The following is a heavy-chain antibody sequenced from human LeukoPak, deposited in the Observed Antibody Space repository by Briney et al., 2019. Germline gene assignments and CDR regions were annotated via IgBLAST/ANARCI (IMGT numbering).Heavy chain of an antibody. CDR1: GFTFINAW. D-gene: IGHD2-2*01. CDR3: TTLKAGTSSFL. J-gene: IGHJ4*02. Sequence: GGSLRLSCAASGFTFINAWMNRVRQAPGKGLEWVGRIKSKTDGGTADYAAPVKGRFTISRVDSNNTLYLQLSSLKTEDTAVYYCTTLKAGTSSFLWGQGTLVTVSS. CDR2: IKSKTDGGTA. V-gene: IGHV3-15*01.